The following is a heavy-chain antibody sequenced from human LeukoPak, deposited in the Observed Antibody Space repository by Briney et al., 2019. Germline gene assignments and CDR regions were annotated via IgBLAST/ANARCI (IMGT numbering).Heavy chain of an antibody. CDR1: GFTFSSYA. V-gene: IGHV3-23*01. CDR2: ISGSGGST. D-gene: IGHD2-15*01. Sequence: GGSLRLSCAASGFTFSSYAMSWVRQAPGKGLEWVSAISGSGGSTYYADSVKGRFTISRDNAKNSLYLQMNSLRAEDTAVYYCARDEIVAFDYWGQGTLVTVSS. J-gene: IGHJ4*02. CDR3: ARDEIVAFDY.